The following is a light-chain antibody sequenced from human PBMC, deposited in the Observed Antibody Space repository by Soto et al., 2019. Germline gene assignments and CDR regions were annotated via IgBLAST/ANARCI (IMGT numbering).Light chain of an antibody. J-gene: IGKJ4*01. CDR1: QGISSY. V-gene: IGKV1-9*01. Sequence: DIQLTQSPSFLSASVGDRVTITCRASQGISSYLAWYQQKPGKAPKLLIYAASTLQSGVPSRFSGSGSGTEFTLTISSLQPEDFATYYCQQRRTFGGGTKVEIK. CDR3: QQRRT. CDR2: AAS.